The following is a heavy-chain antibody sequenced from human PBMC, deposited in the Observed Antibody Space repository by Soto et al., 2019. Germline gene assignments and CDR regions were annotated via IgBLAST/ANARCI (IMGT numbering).Heavy chain of an antibody. D-gene: IGHD7-27*01. CDR3: ARGLTGSVDP. CDR1: GGSISIGGYS. Sequence: SETLSLTCAVSGGSISIGGYSWSWIRQPPGKGLEWIGYIYHSGSTYYNPSLKSRVTISVDRSKNQFSLKLSSVTAADTAVYYCARGLTGSVDPWGQGTLVTVSS. CDR2: IYHSGST. J-gene: IGHJ5*02. V-gene: IGHV4-30-2*01.